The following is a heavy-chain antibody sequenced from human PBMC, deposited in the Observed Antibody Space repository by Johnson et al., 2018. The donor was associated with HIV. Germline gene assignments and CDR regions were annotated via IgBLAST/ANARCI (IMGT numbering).Heavy chain of an antibody. J-gene: IGHJ3*02. CDR3: AKDLGWELLRGAFDI. CDR2: ISGSGGST. V-gene: IGHV3-23*04. CDR1: GFTFSSYA. Sequence: VQLVESGGGLVQPGGSLRLSCAASGFTFSSYAMSWVRQAPGKGLEWVSAISGSGGSTYYAASVTGRFTISRDNSKTKLYLKMNSLRAEDTAVYYCAKDLGWELLRGAFDIWGQGTMVTVSS. D-gene: IGHD1-26*01.